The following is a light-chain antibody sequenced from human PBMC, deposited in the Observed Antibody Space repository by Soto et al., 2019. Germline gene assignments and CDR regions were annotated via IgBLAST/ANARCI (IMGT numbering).Light chain of an antibody. CDR2: GAF. V-gene: IGKV3-20*01. J-gene: IGKJ2*01. Sequence: EIVLTQSPGTLSLSPGERATLSCRASQTVRSNYLSWYQQKPGQAPRLLIYGAFSRATGIPDRFSGGGSGTDFTLTISRLEPEDFAVYYCQQYDTSPMYTFGQGTNLEMK. CDR3: QQYDTSPMYT. CDR1: QTVRSNY.